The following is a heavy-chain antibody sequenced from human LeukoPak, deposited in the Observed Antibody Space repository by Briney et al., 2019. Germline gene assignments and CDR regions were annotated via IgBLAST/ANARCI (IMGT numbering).Heavy chain of an antibody. CDR2: ISAYNGNT. J-gene: IGHJ4*02. Sequence: ASVKVSCKAPGYTFTSYGISWVRQAPGQGLEWMGWISAYNGNTNYAQKLQGRVTMTTDTSTSTAYMELRSLRSDDTAVYYCARDLTLYDILTGSFDYWGQGTLVTVSS. V-gene: IGHV1-18*01. CDR3: ARDLTLYDILTGSFDY. D-gene: IGHD3-9*01. CDR1: GYTFTSYG.